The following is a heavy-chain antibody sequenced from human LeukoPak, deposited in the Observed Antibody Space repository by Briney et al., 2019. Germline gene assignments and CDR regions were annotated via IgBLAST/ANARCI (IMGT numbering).Heavy chain of an antibody. D-gene: IGHD4-17*01. CDR3: ARDRGDLSFDY. V-gene: IGHV4-59*01. Sequence: SETLSLTCSVSGGSISGDYWSWIRQPPGKGLEWIGYIYYTGSTKYNPSLKSRVTISVDTSKNQFSLILTSVTAADTAVYYCARDRGDLSFDYWGQGTLVTVSS. CDR2: IYYTGST. CDR1: GGSISGDY. J-gene: IGHJ4*02.